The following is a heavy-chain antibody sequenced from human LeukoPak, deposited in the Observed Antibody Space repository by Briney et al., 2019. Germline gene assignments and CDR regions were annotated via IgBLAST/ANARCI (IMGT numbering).Heavy chain of an antibody. D-gene: IGHD3-3*01. CDR2: IYYSGST. CDR1: GGSISSYY. V-gene: IGHV4-59*01. J-gene: IGHJ3*02. Sequence: PSETLSLTCTVSGGSISSYYWSWIRQPPGKGLEWIGYIYYSGSTDYNPSLKSRVTISVETSKNQFSLKLSSVTAADTAVYYCARVRNDFYAFDIWGQGTMVTVSS. CDR3: ARVRNDFYAFDI.